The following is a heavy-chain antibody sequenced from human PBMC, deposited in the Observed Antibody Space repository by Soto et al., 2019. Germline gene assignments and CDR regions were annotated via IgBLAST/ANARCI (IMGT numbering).Heavy chain of an antibody. CDR3: ARGNLLWFGELLTWLDP. CDR2: INHSGST. J-gene: IGHJ5*02. CDR1: GGSFSGYY. V-gene: IGHV4-34*01. Sequence: SETLSLTCAVYGGSFSGYYWSWIRQPPGKGLEWIGEINHSGSTNYNPSLKSRATISVDTSKNQFSLKLSSVTAADTAVYYCARGNLLWFGELLTWLDPWGQGTLVTVS. D-gene: IGHD3-10*01.